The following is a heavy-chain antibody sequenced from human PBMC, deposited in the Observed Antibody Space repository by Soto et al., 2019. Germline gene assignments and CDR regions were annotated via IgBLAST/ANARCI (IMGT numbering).Heavy chain of an antibody. CDR3: ARLSDDFWSGYHSFDY. V-gene: IGHV4-39*01. Sequence: SETLSLTCTVSGGSISSSSYYWGWIRQPPGKGLELIGSFYYSGSTYYNPSLKSRVTISVDTSKYQFSLKLSSVTAADTAVYYCARLSDDFWSGYHSFDYWGQGTLVTVSS. D-gene: IGHD3-3*01. J-gene: IGHJ4*02. CDR2: FYYSGST. CDR1: GGSISSSSYY.